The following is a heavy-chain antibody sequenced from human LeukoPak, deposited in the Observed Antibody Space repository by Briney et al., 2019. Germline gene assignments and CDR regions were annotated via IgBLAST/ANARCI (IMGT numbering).Heavy chain of an antibody. V-gene: IGHV3-74*01. Sequence: GGSLRLSCVASGFTFRMYWMHWVRQVPGKGLMWVSRINSDASNTTYADSVKGRFTISRDNAKNTLYLQMNSLRAEDTAVYYCANDKSFHMDVWGQGTTVTVSS. CDR3: ANDKSFHMDV. CDR1: GFTFRMYW. D-gene: IGHD1-1*01. CDR2: INSDASNT. J-gene: IGHJ6*02.